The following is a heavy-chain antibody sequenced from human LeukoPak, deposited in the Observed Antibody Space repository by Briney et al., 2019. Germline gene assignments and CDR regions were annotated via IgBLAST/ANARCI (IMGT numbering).Heavy chain of an antibody. CDR3: ARGRRAVAGTCWFDP. J-gene: IGHJ5*02. CDR1: GGSFRGYY. D-gene: IGHD6-19*01. V-gene: IGHV4-34*01. CDR2: INHSGST. Sequence: SETLSLTCAVYGGSFRGYYWSWIRQPPGKGLEWIGEINHSGSTNYNPSLKSRVTISVDTSKNQFSLKLSSVTAADTAVYYCARGRRAVAGTCWFDPWGQGTLVTVSS.